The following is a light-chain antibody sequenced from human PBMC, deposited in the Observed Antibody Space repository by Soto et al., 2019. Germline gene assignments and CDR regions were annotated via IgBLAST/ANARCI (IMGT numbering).Light chain of an antibody. CDR2: DAS. Sequence: DIQMTQSPSTLSASVGAGVTITCRASQNLSVWLAWYQQRPGKAPKFLIYDASSLETGVPSRFSGSGSGTEFTVTIRSLQPYDFATEYCQQYDSSSPTFGQGTKVEIK. CDR3: QQYDSSSPT. V-gene: IGKV1-5*01. J-gene: IGKJ2*01. CDR1: QNLSVW.